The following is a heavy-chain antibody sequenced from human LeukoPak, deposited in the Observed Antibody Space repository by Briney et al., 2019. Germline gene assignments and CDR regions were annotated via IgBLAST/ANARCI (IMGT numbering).Heavy chain of an antibody. Sequence: ASVQVSCKASGYTFTSYGISWVRQATGQGLEWMGWMNPNSGNTGYAQKFQGRVTMTRNTSISTAYMELSSLRSEDTAVYYCARGPEWLVYYYYGMDVWGQGTTVTVSS. J-gene: IGHJ6*02. CDR1: GYTFTSYG. CDR3: ARGPEWLVYYYYGMDV. CDR2: MNPNSGNT. V-gene: IGHV1-8*02. D-gene: IGHD3-3*01.